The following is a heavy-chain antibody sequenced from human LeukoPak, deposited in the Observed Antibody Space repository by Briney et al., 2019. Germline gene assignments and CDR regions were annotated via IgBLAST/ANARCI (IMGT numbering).Heavy chain of an antibody. Sequence: PGGSLRLSCAASGFTFSSYGMHWVRQAPGKGLEWVAVIWYDGSNKYYADSVKGRFTISRDNSKNTLYLQMNSLRAEDTAVYYCPRGRDGYRNYFDYWGQGTLVTVSS. D-gene: IGHD5-24*01. CDR2: IWYDGSNK. CDR1: GFTFSSYG. V-gene: IGHV3-33*01. CDR3: PRGRDGYRNYFDY. J-gene: IGHJ4*02.